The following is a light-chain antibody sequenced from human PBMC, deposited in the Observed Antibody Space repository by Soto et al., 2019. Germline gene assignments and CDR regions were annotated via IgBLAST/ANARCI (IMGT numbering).Light chain of an antibody. J-gene: IGLJ3*02. Sequence: QSVLTQPPSVSVAPGQKVTISCSGSSSNIGNNYVSWYQQLPGTAPKLLIYDNNERPSGIPDRFSGSKSGTSATLGITGLQTGDEADYYCGTWDSSLSSWVFGGGTKLTVL. CDR3: GTWDSSLSSWV. V-gene: IGLV1-51*01. CDR1: SSNIGNNY. CDR2: DNN.